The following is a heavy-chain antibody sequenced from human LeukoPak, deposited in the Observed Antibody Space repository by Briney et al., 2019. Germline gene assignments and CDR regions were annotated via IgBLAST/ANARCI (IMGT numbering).Heavy chain of an antibody. CDR2: IWSDGTNQ. V-gene: IGHV3-33*06. Sequence: PGGSLSLSCAASKFTFSHYGMHWVRQAPGKGLQWVAVIWSDGTNQYYADSVKGRFTISRDNSNKMVYLQMNSLRADDTGVYYCAKDAQRGFDYSNSLEYWGQGALDIVSS. J-gene: IGHJ4*02. CDR1: KFTFSHYG. D-gene: IGHD4-11*01. CDR3: AKDAQRGFDYSNSLEY.